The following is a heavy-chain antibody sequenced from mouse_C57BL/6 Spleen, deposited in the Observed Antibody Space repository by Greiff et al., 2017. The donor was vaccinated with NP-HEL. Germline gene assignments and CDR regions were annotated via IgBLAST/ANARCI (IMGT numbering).Heavy chain of an antibody. J-gene: IGHJ3*01. CDR1: GYTFTSYW. D-gene: IGHD3-2*02. CDR3: ARSGPDSSGLFAY. Sequence: VPLQQPGAELVMPGASVKLSCKASGYTFTSYWMHWVKQRPGQGLEWIGEIDPSDSYTNYNQKFKGKSTLTVDKSSSKAYMQLSSLTSEDSAVYYCARSGPDSSGLFAYWGQGTLVTVSA. CDR2: IDPSDSYT. V-gene: IGHV1-69*01.